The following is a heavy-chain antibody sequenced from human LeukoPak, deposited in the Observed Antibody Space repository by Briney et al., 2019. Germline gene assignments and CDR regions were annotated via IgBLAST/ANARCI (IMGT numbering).Heavy chain of an antibody. Sequence: GGSLRLSCAASGFTFTSYTMNWVRQAPGKGLEWLSYISRTGSHTPYADSVKGRFTVSRDNAKNSLSLELNSLRVDDTAIYYCARVGSTAEAGTPDYWGQGTLVTVSS. CDR3: ARVGSTAEAGTPDY. V-gene: IGHV3-21*05. CDR1: GFTFTSYT. J-gene: IGHJ4*02. D-gene: IGHD6-19*01. CDR2: ISRTGSHT.